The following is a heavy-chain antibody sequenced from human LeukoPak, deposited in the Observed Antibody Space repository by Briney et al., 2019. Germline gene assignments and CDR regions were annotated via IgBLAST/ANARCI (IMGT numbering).Heavy chain of an antibody. J-gene: IGHJ3*02. D-gene: IGHD1-26*01. CDR3: ARGPVEWELLRRYAFDI. V-gene: IGHV3-21*01. CDR2: ISSSSSYI. CDR1: GFTFSSYS. Sequence: GGSLRLSCAASGFTFSSYSMNWVRQAPGKGLEWVSSISSSSSYIYYADSVKGRFTISRDNAKNSLYLQMNSLRAEDTAVYYCARGPVEWELLRRYAFDIWGQGTMVTVSS.